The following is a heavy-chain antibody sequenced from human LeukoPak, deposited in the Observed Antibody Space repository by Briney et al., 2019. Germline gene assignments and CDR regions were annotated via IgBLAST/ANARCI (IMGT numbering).Heavy chain of an antibody. CDR3: ARDLGPMTTVDYYGMDV. CDR1: GGSISSGDYY. Sequence: SETLSLTCTVSGGSISSGDYYWSWIRQPPGKGLEWIGYIYYSGSTYYSPSLKSRVTISVDTSKNQFSLKLSSVTAADTAVYYCARDLGPMTTVDYYGMDVWGQRTTVTVSS. J-gene: IGHJ6*02. CDR2: IYYSGST. D-gene: IGHD4-23*01. V-gene: IGHV4-30-4*01.